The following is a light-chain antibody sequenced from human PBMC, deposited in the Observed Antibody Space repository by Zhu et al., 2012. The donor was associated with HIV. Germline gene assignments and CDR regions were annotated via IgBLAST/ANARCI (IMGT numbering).Light chain of an antibody. CDR3: QQYGTSPYT. J-gene: IGKJ2*01. CDR2: GAS. Sequence: EVVLTQSPGTLSLSPGERGTLSCXASQSGSSTYLAWYQQKPGQAPRLLIYGASSRAPGIPDRFSGSGSGTDFTLTISRLEPEDFAVYYCQQYGTSPYTFGQGTKLEIK. V-gene: IGKV3-20*01. CDR1: QSGSSTY.